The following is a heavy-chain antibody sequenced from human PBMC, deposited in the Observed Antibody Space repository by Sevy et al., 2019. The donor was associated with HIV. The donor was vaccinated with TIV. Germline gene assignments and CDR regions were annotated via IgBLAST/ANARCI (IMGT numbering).Heavy chain of an antibody. Sequence: SETLSLTCTVSGGSISAYYWSWLRQPPGKGLEYIGDIYYTGSTYYNPSLKSRVTISVDTSKNQFPLNLRSVTAVDTAVYYCAGAPPVRSGDDSLNWLDPWGQGILVTVSS. CDR3: AGAPPVRSGDDSLNWLDP. J-gene: IGHJ5*02. CDR1: GGSISAYY. D-gene: IGHD5-12*01. CDR2: IYYTGST. V-gene: IGHV4-59*12.